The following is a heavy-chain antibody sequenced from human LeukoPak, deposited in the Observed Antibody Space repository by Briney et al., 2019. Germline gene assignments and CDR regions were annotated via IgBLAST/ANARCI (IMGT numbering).Heavy chain of an antibody. D-gene: IGHD3-10*01. CDR2: IRSKAYGGTT. V-gene: IGHV3-49*03. Sequence: PGGSLRLSCTASGFTFGGYAVSWFRQAPGKGLEWVGFIRSKAYGGTTAYEAYLKGRFNISSDDFRSIAYEQMNSLKAHDTAVYYCPRVSGPGGGWGSHWTIYYYCGMDVWAQGTTVSVSS. J-gene: IGHJ6*01. CDR1: GFTFGGYA. CDR3: PRVSGPGGGWGSHWTIYYYCGMDV.